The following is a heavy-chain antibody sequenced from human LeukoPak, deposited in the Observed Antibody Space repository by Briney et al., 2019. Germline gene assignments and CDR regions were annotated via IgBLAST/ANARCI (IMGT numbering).Heavy chain of an antibody. V-gene: IGHV1-2*02. CDR3: ARDHFSYDSSGSSPHYYYYYMDV. D-gene: IGHD3-22*01. CDR1: GYTFTGYY. J-gene: IGHJ6*03. CDR2: INPNSGGT. Sequence: GASVKVSCKASGYTFTGYYMHWVRQAPGQGLEWMGWINPNSGGTNYAQKFQGRVTMTRDTSISTAYMELSRLRSDDTAVYYCARDHFSYDSSGSSPHYYYYYMDVWGKGTTVTVSS.